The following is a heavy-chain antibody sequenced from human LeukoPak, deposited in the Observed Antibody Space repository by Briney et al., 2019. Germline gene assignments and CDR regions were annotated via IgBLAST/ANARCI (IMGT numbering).Heavy chain of an antibody. V-gene: IGHV4-4*07. J-gene: IGHJ5*02. CDR2: IYTSGST. D-gene: IGHD3-22*01. CDR3: ARGGYSSGYDWFDP. CDR1: GGSISSYY. Sequence: SETLSLTCTVSGGSISSYYWSWIRQPAGKGLEWIGRIYTSGSTNYNPSLKSRVTISVDTSKNQFSLKLSSVTAADTAVYYCARGGYSSGYDWFDPWGQGTLVTVSS.